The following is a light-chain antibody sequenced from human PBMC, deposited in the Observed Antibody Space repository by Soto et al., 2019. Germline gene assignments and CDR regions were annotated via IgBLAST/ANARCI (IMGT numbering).Light chain of an antibody. CDR1: SSNIGNNY. Sequence: QSVLTQPPSVSAAPGQKVTISCSGSSSNIGNNYVSWYQQLPGTAPKLLIYENNKRPSGIPDRFSGSKSGTSATLGITGLRTGDEADYYCGTWDSSLSAGQVFGGGTQLTVL. J-gene: IGLJ3*02. V-gene: IGLV1-51*02. CDR3: GTWDSSLSAGQV. CDR2: ENN.